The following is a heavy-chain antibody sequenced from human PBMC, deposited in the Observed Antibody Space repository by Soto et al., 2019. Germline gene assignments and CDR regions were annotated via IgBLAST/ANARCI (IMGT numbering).Heavy chain of an antibody. CDR1: GFTFSSYA. Sequence: QVQLVESGGGVVQPGRSLRLSCAASGFTFSSYAMHWVRQAPGKGLEWVAVISYDGSNKCYADSVKGRFTISRDNSKNPVDLRMNSLRAEDTAVYYCARGRWGSRWYYYGMDVWGQGTTVTVSS. CDR3: ARGRWGSRWYYYGMDV. CDR2: ISYDGSNK. J-gene: IGHJ6*02. V-gene: IGHV3-30-3*01. D-gene: IGHD6-13*01.